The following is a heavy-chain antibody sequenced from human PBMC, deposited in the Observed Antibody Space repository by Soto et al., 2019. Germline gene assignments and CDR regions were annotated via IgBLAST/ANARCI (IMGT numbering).Heavy chain of an antibody. Sequence: EVQLVESGGGLVQPGGSLRLSCAASGFTFSSYSMNWVRQAPGKGLERVSYISSSSSTIYYAVSVKGRFTISRDNAKNSLYLQMNSLRAEDTAVYYCARGAYYYDSSGLSYWGQGTLVSVSS. CDR3: ARGAYYYDSSGLSY. V-gene: IGHV3-48*01. CDR2: ISSSSSTI. D-gene: IGHD3-22*01. J-gene: IGHJ4*02. CDR1: GFTFSSYS.